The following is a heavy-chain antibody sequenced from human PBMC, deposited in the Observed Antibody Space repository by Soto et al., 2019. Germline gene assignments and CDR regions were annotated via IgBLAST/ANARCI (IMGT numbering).Heavy chain of an antibody. V-gene: IGHV3-23*01. CDR2: VSGSGGGT. CDR3: AKPPDYNWNDY. CDR1: GFTFSRYT. J-gene: IGHJ4*02. Sequence: EVQLLESGGGLVQPGGSLRLSCAASGFTFSRYTMSWVRQAPGKGLQWISAVSGSGGGTYYADSVKGRFTISRDNSKDTLYLQMNNLRAEDTAVYYCAKPPDYNWNDYWGQGTLVTVSS. D-gene: IGHD1-20*01.